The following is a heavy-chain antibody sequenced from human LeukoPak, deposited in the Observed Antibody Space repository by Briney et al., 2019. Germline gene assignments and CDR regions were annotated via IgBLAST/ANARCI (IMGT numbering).Heavy chain of an antibody. CDR3: ARGDLHRHPDY. CDR1: GFTFSSYE. CDR2: IYSGSTTI. Sequence: GGSLRLSCAASGFTFSSYEMNWVRQAPGKGLELVSYIYSGSTTIYYADSVKGRFTISRDNAKDSLYLQMNSLRAEATAVYYCARGDLHRHPDYWGQGTLVTVSS. V-gene: IGHV3-48*03. D-gene: IGHD2-21*02. J-gene: IGHJ4*02.